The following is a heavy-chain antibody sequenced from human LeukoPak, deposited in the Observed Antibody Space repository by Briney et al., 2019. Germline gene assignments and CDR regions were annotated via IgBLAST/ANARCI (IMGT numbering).Heavy chain of an antibody. CDR1: GDSVSRKSAA. Sequence: SQTLSLTCAISGDSVSRKSAAWNWIRQSPSRGLEWLGRTYYRSKWYNDYAVSVKSRITINPDTSKNQFSLQLNSVTPEDTAVYYCVRVQFKRQMDHFDHWGQGTLVTVSS. J-gene: IGHJ4*02. CDR2: TYYRSKWYN. CDR3: VRVQFKRQMDHFDH. V-gene: IGHV6-1*01. D-gene: IGHD5-24*01.